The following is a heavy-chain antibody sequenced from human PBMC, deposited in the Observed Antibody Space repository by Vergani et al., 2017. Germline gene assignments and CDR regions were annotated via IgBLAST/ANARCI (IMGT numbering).Heavy chain of an antibody. D-gene: IGHD4-17*01. CDR2: IYTSGST. Sequence: QVQLQESGPGLVKPSQTLSLTCTVSGGSISSGSYYWGWIRQPAGEGLEWIGRIYTSGSTNYNPSLKSRVTILVDTSKNQFSLKLSVVTGADTSVYYCAIATVDAFDIWGQGTMVTVSS. J-gene: IGHJ3*02. V-gene: IGHV4-61*02. CDR3: AIATVDAFDI. CDR1: GGSISSGSYY.